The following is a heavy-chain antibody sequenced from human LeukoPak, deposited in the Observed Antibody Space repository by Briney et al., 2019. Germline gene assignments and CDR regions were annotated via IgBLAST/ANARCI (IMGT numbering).Heavy chain of an antibody. CDR2: ISSSGSTI. CDR1: GFTCSDYY. V-gene: IGHV3-11*04. D-gene: IGHD2-15*01. Sequence: GGSLRLFCAASGFTCSDYYMSWIRQAPGKRLEWVSYISSSGSTIYYADSVKGRFIISMDNAKNSLYLQMNTLRAEDTAVYYCASLARVDYYYYYMDVWGKGTTVTVSS. CDR3: ASLARVDYYYYYMDV. J-gene: IGHJ6*03.